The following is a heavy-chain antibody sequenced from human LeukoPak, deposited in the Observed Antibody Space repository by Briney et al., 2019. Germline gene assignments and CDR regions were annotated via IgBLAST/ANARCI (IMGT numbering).Heavy chain of an antibody. Sequence: SQTLSLTCTVSGGSISSDGYYWSWIRQHPGKGLEWIGYIYYSGSTYYNPSLKSRVTISVDTSKNQFSLKLSSVTAADTAVYYCARGDVGATLDFYYFDMDVWGRGTTVTVSS. V-gene: IGHV4-31*03. CDR1: GGSISSDGYY. J-gene: IGHJ6*02. CDR2: IYYSGST. D-gene: IGHD1-26*01. CDR3: ARGDVGATLDFYYFDMDV.